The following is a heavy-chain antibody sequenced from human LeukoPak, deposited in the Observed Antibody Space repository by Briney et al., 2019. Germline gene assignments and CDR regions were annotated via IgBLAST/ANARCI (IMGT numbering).Heavy chain of an antibody. J-gene: IGHJ4*02. Sequence: GGSLRLSCAASGFTFSSYAMSWVRQAPGKGLEWVSAISGSGGSTYYADSVKGRFTISRDNAKNSLYLLMNSLRAEDTAVYYCARVGTCGSTSCYAVYWGQGTLVTVSS. CDR2: ISGSGGST. CDR3: ARVGTCGSTSCYAVY. V-gene: IGHV3-23*01. CDR1: GFTFSSYA. D-gene: IGHD2-2*01.